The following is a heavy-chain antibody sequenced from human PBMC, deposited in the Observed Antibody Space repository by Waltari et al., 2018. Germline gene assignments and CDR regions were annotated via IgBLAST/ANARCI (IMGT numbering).Heavy chain of an antibody. V-gene: IGHV3-15*01. CDR3: TTDLCPRNKRWFGELLYPGDY. CDR1: GFTVSNAW. J-gene: IGHJ4*02. D-gene: IGHD3-10*01. CDR2: IKSKTDGGTT. Sequence: EVQLVESGGGLVKPGGSLRLSCAASGFTVSNAWMSWVRQAPGTGLEWVGRIKSKTDGGTTDYAAPVKGRFTISRADAKNTLYLQMNSLKTEDTAVYYCTTDLCPRNKRWFGELLYPGDYWGQGTLVTVSS.